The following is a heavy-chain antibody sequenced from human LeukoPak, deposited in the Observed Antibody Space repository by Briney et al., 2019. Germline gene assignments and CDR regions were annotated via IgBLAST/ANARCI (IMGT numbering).Heavy chain of an antibody. J-gene: IGHJ4*02. Sequence: QPGRSLRLSCAASGFTFRSYAMHWVRQAPGKGLEWVAVISYDGSNKKYADSVKGRFTISRDNSKNTLYLQMNTLRVEDTAVYYCARVFMVATFRPLDYWGQGTLVTVSS. CDR1: GFTFRSYA. CDR3: ARVFMVATFRPLDY. CDR2: ISYDGSNK. D-gene: IGHD5-12*01. V-gene: IGHV3-30*04.